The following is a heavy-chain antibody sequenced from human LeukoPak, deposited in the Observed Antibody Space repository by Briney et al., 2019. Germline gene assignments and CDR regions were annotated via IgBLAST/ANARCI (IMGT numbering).Heavy chain of an antibody. Sequence: SETLSLTCTVSGGSISSGGYYWSWIRQHPGKGLEWIGYIYYSGSTYINPSLESRVTISVDTSKNQFSLNLRSVTAADTAIYFCARDRGGASLFDYWGQGTLVTVSS. J-gene: IGHJ4*02. CDR1: GGSISSGGYY. V-gene: IGHV4-31*03. CDR2: IYYSGST. D-gene: IGHD3-10*01. CDR3: ARDRGGASLFDY.